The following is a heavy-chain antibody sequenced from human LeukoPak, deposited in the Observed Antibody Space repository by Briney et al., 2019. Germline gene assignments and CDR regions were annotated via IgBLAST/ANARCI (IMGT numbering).Heavy chain of an antibody. CDR3: ARHQRGYSYGLLDY. CDR2: IYYSGST. D-gene: IGHD5-18*01. V-gene: IGHV4-59*08. Sequence: SETLSLTCTVSGGSISSYYWSWIRQPPGKGLEWIGYIYYSGSTNYNPSPKSRVTISVDTSKNQFSLKLSSVTAADTAVYYCARHQRGYSYGLLDYWGQGTLVTVSS. CDR1: GGSISSYY. J-gene: IGHJ4*02.